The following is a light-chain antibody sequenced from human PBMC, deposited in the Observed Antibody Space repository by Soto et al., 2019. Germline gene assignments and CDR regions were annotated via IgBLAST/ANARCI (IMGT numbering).Light chain of an antibody. CDR3: QQYNNGPFT. CDR1: QSISRN. Sequence: EIVMTQSPATLSVSPGERATLSCRASQSISRNLAWYQQKPGQAPRLLIYGASTRATGIPATFSGSGSGTEFTLTISSLQSEDFAVYYCQQYNNGPFTFGPGTKVDIK. CDR2: GAS. J-gene: IGKJ3*01. V-gene: IGKV3-15*01.